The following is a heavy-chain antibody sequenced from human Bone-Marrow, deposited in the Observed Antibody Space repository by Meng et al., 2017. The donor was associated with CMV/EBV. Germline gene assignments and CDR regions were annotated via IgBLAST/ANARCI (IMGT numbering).Heavy chain of an antibody. Sequence: GSLRLSCAVYGGSFSGYYWSWIRQPPGKGLEWIGEINHSGSTNYTPSLKSRVTISVDTSKNQFSLKLSSVTAADTAVYYYARVNSNLLYLSNWFDPWGQGTLVTVSS. CDR1: GGSFSGYY. V-gene: IGHV4-34*01. CDR2: INHSGST. D-gene: IGHD4-11*01. CDR3: ARVNSNLLYLSNWFDP. J-gene: IGHJ5*02.